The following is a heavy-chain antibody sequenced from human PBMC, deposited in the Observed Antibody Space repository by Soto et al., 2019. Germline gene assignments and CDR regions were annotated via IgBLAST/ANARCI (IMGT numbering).Heavy chain of an antibody. CDR3: ARAGYDFWSGYYHYGMDV. J-gene: IGHJ6*02. V-gene: IGHV4-4*02. CDR1: GGSISSSNW. D-gene: IGHD3-3*01. Sequence: SETLSLTCAVSGGSISSSNWWSWVRQPPGKGLEWIGEIYHSGSTNYNPSLKSRVTISVDKSKNQFSLKLSSVTAAGTAVYYCARAGYDFWSGYYHYGMDVWGQGTTVTVSS. CDR2: IYHSGST.